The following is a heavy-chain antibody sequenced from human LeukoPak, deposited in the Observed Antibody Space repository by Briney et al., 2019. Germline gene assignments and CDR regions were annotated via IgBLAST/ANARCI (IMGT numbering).Heavy chain of an antibody. CDR3: ATGAGCGY. V-gene: IGHV3-7*03. J-gene: IGHJ4*02. CDR1: GFTFSSYW. D-gene: IGHD6-19*01. CDR2: IKQDGSER. Sequence: QPGGSLRLSCAASGFTFSSYWMTWVRQAPGKGLEWVANIKQDGSERNCVDSVKGRFAISRDNAKNSLYLQMNTLRDEDTAVYYCATGAGCGYWGQGTLVTVSS.